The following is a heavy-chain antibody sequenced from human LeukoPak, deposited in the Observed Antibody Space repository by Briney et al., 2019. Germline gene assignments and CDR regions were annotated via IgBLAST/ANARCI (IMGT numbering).Heavy chain of an antibody. J-gene: IGHJ4*02. Sequence: PWGSLRLSCAASGFTFSSYAMSWVRQAPGKGLEWVSAISGSGGSTYYADSVKGRFTISRDNSKNSLYLQMNSLRAEETAVYYCAREGGSGRPLANWGQGTLVTVSS. CDR3: AREGGSGRPLAN. CDR1: GFTFSSYA. V-gene: IGHV3-23*01. D-gene: IGHD3-10*01. CDR2: ISGSGGST.